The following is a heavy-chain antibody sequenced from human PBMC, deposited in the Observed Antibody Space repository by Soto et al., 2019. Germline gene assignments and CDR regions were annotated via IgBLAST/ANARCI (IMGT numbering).Heavy chain of an antibody. Sequence: PSETLSLTCTVSGGSISSYYWSWIRQPPGKGLEWIGYIYYSGSTNYNPSLKSRVTISVDTSKNQFSLKLSSVTAADTAVYYCARVNSPGDYRLYYYYYYMDVWGKGTTVTVSS. CDR1: GGSISSYY. CDR3: ARVNSPGDYRLYYYYYYMDV. V-gene: IGHV4-59*01. J-gene: IGHJ6*03. D-gene: IGHD4-17*01. CDR2: IYYSGST.